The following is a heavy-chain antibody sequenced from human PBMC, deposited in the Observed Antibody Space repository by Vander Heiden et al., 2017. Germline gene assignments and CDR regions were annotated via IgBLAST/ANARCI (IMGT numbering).Heavy chain of an antibody. V-gene: IGHV1-2*02. CDR3: ARDSKRYFDWLLFYDY. CDR2: INPNSGGT. D-gene: IGHD3-9*01. CDR1: GYTFTGYY. J-gene: IGHJ4*02. Sequence: QVQLVQSGAEVKKPGASVKVSCKASGYTFTGYYMHWVRQAPGQGLEWMGWINPNSGGTNYAQKLQGRVTMTRDTSISTAYMELSRLRSDDTAVYYCARDSKRYFDWLLFYDYWGQGTLVTVSS.